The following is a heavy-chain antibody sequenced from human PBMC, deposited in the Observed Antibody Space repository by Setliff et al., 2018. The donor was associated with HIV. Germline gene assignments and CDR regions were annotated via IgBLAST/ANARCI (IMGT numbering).Heavy chain of an antibody. CDR2: RSPIFSTT. D-gene: IGHD3-22*01. Sequence: ASVKVSCKVPGNTLNDLSIHWVRQAPGKGHEWMGGRSPIFSTTNYAQKFQGRVTITNDESTSRAYMELSSLRSEDTAVYYCAITSRGYSLQRGGAFDIWGQGTLVTVSS. J-gene: IGHJ3*02. CDR3: AITSRGYSLQRGGAFDI. V-gene: IGHV1-69*05. CDR1: GNTLNDLS.